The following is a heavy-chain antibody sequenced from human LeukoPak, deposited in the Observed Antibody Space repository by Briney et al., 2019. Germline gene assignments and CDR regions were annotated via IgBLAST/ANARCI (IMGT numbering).Heavy chain of an antibody. V-gene: IGHV3-48*03. D-gene: IGHD5/OR15-5a*01. CDR2: ISSSGSTI. J-gene: IGHJ4*02. CDR3: ARAQSTMYDH. CDR1: GFIFSSYE. Sequence: GGSLRLSCAAPGFIFSSYEMNWVRQAPGKGLEWVSYISSSGSTIYYADSVKGRFTISRDNAKNLLYLQMNTLRAEDTAVYYCARAQSTMYDHWGQGTLVTVSS.